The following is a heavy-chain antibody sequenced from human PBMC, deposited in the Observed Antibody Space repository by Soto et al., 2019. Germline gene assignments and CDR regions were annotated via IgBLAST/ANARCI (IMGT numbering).Heavy chain of an antibody. CDR1: GFTFTNYA. V-gene: IGHV3-23*01. Sequence: EVHLLESGGGLVQPGGSQRLSCAASGFTFTNYAMSWVRQTPGKGLQWVSTISGNGVTTYYADSVRARFIISRDNSRDRFFLEMNGMTAEDTAVYFCAKEYSGSYYDDNWGQGTLVTVSS. J-gene: IGHJ4*02. CDR3: AKEYSGSYYDDN. D-gene: IGHD1-26*01. CDR2: ISGNGVTT.